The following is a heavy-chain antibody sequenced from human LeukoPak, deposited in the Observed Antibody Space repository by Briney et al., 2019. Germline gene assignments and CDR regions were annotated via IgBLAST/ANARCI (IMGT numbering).Heavy chain of an antibody. J-gene: IGHJ1*01. D-gene: IGHD1-26*01. Sequence: PGGSLRLSCAASGFTFSSYAMSWVRQAPGKGLEWVSAISGSGGSTYYADSVKGRFTISRDNSKNTLYLQMNSLRAEDTAVYYCARDMVGAIAREYFQHWGQGTLVTVSS. CDR2: ISGSGGST. CDR1: GFTFSSYA. V-gene: IGHV3-23*01. CDR3: ARDMVGAIAREYFQH.